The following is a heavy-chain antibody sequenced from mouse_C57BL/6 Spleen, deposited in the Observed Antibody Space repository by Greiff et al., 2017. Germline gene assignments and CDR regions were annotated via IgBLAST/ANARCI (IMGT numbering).Heavy chain of an antibody. CDR3: ASRDSNYRSYWYFDV. D-gene: IGHD2-12*01. CDR2: IDPSDSYT. Sequence: QVQLQQPGAELVMPGASVKLSCKASGYTFTSYWMHWVKQRPGQGLEWIGEIDPSDSYTNYNHKFKGKSTLAVDKSSSTAYMQLSSLTSEDSAVYYCASRDSNYRSYWYFDVWGTGTTVTVSS. V-gene: IGHV1-69*01. CDR1: GYTFTSYW. J-gene: IGHJ1*03.